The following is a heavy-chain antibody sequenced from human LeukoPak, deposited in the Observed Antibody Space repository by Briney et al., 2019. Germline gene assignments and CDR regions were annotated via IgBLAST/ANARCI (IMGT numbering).Heavy chain of an antibody. CDR1: GYTFTSYG. V-gene: IGHV1-18*01. CDR3: ARVVGAAAGYYYYYGMDV. J-gene: IGHJ6*02. CDR2: ISAYNGNT. D-gene: IGHD6-13*01. Sequence: EASVKVSCTASGYTFTSYGISWVRQAPGQGLEWMGWISAYNGNTNYAQKLQGRVTMTTGTSTSTAYMELRSLRSDDTAVYYCARVVGAAAGYYYYYGMDVWGQGTTVTVSS.